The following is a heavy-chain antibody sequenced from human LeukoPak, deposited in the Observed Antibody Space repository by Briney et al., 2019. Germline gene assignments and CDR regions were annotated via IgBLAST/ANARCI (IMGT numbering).Heavy chain of an antibody. CDR2: MNPNSGNT. V-gene: IGHV1-8*01. D-gene: IGHD2-2*01. Sequence: ASVKVSCKASGYTFTSYDINWVRQATGQGLEWMGWMNPNSGNTGYAQKFQGRVTMTRNTSISTAYMELSSLRSEDTAVYYCARCDRIVVVPAATVGDAFDMWGQGTMVTVSS. CDR3: ARCDRIVVVPAATVGDAFDM. J-gene: IGHJ3*02. CDR1: GYTFTSYD.